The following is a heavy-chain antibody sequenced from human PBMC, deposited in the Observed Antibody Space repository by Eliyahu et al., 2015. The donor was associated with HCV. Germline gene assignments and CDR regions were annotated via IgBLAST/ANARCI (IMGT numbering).Heavy chain of an antibody. CDR3: ARERYYYDSSGYYRGYFDY. Sequence: QVQLQESGPGLVKPSQTLSLTCXVSGXSISXGXYXWSWIRQPPGKGLEWIGDIYYSGSTDYNPSLKSRVTISVDTSKNQFSLKLTSVTAADTAVYYCARERYYYDSSGYYRGYFDYWGQXTLVTVSS. J-gene: IGHJ4*02. CDR1: GXSISXGXYX. V-gene: IGHV4-30-4*08. CDR2: IYYSGST. D-gene: IGHD3-22*01.